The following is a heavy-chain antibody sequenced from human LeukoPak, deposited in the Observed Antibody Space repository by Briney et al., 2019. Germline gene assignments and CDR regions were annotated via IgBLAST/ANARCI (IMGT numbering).Heavy chain of an antibody. CDR2: ISSSSSTI. J-gene: IGHJ4*02. V-gene: IGHV3-48*02. CDR3: AREKASIAAAGTFDY. Sequence: GGPLRLSCAASGFTFSSYSMNWVRQAPGKGLEWVSYISSSSSTIYYADSVKGRFTISRDNAKNSLYLQMNSLRDEDTAVYYCAREKASIAAAGTFDYWGQGTLVTVSS. D-gene: IGHD6-13*01. CDR1: GFTFSSYS.